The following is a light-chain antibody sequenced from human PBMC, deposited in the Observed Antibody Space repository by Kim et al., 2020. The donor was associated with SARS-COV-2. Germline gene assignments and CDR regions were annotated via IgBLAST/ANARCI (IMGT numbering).Light chain of an antibody. Sequence: ASVGDRVTITCRASQGSSRWLAWYQQKPGKAPKLLIYAASSLQSGVPSRFSGSGSGTDFTLTISSLQPEDFATYFCQQANSFPITFGQGTRLEIK. CDR3: QQANSFPIT. CDR2: AAS. J-gene: IGKJ5*01. CDR1: QGSSRW. V-gene: IGKV1-12*01.